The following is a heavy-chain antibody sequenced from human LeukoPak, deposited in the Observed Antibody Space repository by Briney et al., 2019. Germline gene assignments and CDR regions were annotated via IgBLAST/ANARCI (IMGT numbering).Heavy chain of an antibody. Sequence: SETLSLTCAVYGGSFSGYYWSWIRQPPGKGLEWIGEINHSGSTNYNPSLKSRVTISVATSKNQFSLKLSSVTAADTAVYYCARGGNYGSYPWGQGTLVTVSS. CDR1: GGSFSGYY. CDR3: ARGGNYGSYP. D-gene: IGHD3-10*01. CDR2: INHSGST. J-gene: IGHJ5*02. V-gene: IGHV4-34*01.